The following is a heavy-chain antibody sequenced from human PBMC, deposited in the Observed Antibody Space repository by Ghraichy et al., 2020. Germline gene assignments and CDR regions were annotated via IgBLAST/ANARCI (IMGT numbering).Heavy chain of an antibody. CDR2: ISYHGSNK. CDR1: GFTFRSYG. D-gene: IGHD4-11*01. CDR3: AKDWGRATVTNSFDY. Sequence: GSLRLSCAASGFTFRSYGLHWVRQAPGKGLEWVTVISYHGSNKYYADTVKGRFTISRDNSRNTLYLQMNSLRAEDTAVYYCAKDWGRATVTNSFDYWGQGTLVTVPS. V-gene: IGHV3-30*18. J-gene: IGHJ4*02.